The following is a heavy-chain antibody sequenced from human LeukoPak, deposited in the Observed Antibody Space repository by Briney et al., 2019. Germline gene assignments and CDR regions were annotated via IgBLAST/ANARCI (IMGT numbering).Heavy chain of an antibody. Sequence: SETLSLTCGVSGGSFSGYYWSWIRQSPGKGLEWIGEINESGSTDYNPSLMSRVTISVDTSKNQFSLKLSSVTAADTAVYYCASLTTVVKSWFDPWGQGTLVTVSS. CDR3: ASLTTVVKSWFDP. D-gene: IGHD4-23*01. CDR2: INESGST. J-gene: IGHJ5*02. CDR1: GGSFSGYY. V-gene: IGHV4-34*01.